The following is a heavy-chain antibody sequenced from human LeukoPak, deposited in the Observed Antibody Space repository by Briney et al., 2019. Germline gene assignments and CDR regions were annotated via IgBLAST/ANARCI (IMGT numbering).Heavy chain of an antibody. CDR2: INPNSGGT. Sequence: ASVKVSCKASGYTFTGYYMHWVRPAPGQGLEWMGWINPNSGGTNYAQKFQGRVTMTRDTSISTAHMELSRLRSDDTAVYYCASLKAGIGWFDPWGQGTLVTVSS. J-gene: IGHJ5*02. D-gene: IGHD6-19*01. V-gene: IGHV1-2*02. CDR1: GYTFTGYY. CDR3: ASLKAGIGWFDP.